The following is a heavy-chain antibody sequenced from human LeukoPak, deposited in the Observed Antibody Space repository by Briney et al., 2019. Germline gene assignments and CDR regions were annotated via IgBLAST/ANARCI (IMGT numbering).Heavy chain of an antibody. Sequence: QTGGSLRLSCAASGFTFSDYYMNWVRQAPGKGLEWVSYISSSGSTKYYADSVKGRFTISRDNVKNSLFLQMNSLSDEDTAVYYCARDFLTGYFDYWGQGTLVTVSS. CDR3: ARDFLTGYFDY. D-gene: IGHD3-9*01. CDR2: ISSSGSTK. J-gene: IGHJ4*02. CDR1: GFTFSDYY. V-gene: IGHV3-48*02.